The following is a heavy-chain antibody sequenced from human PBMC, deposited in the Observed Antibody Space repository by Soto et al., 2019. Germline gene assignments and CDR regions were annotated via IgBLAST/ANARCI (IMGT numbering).Heavy chain of an antibody. CDR1: GFTFSSYA. CDR2: ISGSGGST. J-gene: IGHJ4*02. D-gene: IGHD2-15*01. CDR3: AKDPTLYCSGGGCYSGY. V-gene: IGHV3-23*01. Sequence: PGGSLRLSCAASGFTFSSYAMSWVRQATGKGLEWVSAISGSGGSTYYADSVKGRFTISRDNSKNTLYLQMNSLRAEDTAVYYCAKDPTLYCSGGGCYSGYWGQGTLVTVSS.